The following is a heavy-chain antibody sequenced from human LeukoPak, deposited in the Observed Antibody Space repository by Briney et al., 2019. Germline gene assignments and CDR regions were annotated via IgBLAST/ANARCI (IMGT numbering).Heavy chain of an antibody. D-gene: IGHD5-24*01. J-gene: IGHJ4*02. Sequence: SETLSLTCTVSGGSISSGSYYWSWIRQPGGKGLEWIGRIYTSGSTNYNPSLKSRVTISVDTSKNQFSLKLSSVTAADTAVYYCARFDGRRWLQSFDYWGQGTLVTVSS. CDR2: IYTSGST. CDR3: ARFDGRRWLQSFDY. CDR1: GGSISSGSYY. V-gene: IGHV4-61*02.